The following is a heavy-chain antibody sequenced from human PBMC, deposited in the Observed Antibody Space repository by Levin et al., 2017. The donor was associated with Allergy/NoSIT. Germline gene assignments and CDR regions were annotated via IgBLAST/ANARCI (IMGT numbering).Heavy chain of an antibody. J-gene: IGHJ4*02. CDR1: GYTFTSYG. D-gene: IGHD4-17*01. Sequence: ASVKVSCKASGYTFTSYGISWVRQAPGQGLEWMGWISAYNGNTNYAQKLQGRVTMTTDTSTSTAYMELRSLRSDDTAVYYCARDQALKGPRYGDYAFDYWGQGTLVTVSS. CDR2: ISAYNGNT. V-gene: IGHV1-18*01. CDR3: ARDQALKGPRYGDYAFDY.